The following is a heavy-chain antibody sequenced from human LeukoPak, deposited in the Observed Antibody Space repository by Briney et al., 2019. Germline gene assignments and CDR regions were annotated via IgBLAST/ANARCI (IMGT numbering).Heavy chain of an antibody. V-gene: IGHV4-61*02. J-gene: IGHJ3*02. CDR3: ARDRYCGGDCYGDAFDI. Sequence: PSQTLSLTCTVSGGSISSGSYYWSWIRQPAGKGLEWIGRIYTSGSTNYNPSLKSRVTISVDTSKNQFSLKLSSVTAADTAVYYCARDRYCGGDCYGDAFDIWGQGTMVTVSS. D-gene: IGHD2-21*02. CDR1: GGSISSGSYY. CDR2: IYTSGST.